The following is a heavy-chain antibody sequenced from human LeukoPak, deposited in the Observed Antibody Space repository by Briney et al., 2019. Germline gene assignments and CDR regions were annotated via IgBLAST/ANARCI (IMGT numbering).Heavy chain of an antibody. V-gene: IGHV4-59*05. D-gene: IGHD1-1*01. J-gene: IGHJ6*03. CDR1: GGSISSCY. Sequence: SETLSLTCNVSGGSISSCYWSWIRQPPGKGLEWIGSIYYSGSTHDNPSLKSRVTISVDTSKNQFSLKLSSVTAADTAVYYCARQLNPHKLPSLRVYYMDVWGKGTTVTISS. CDR2: IYYSGST. CDR3: ARQLNPHKLPSLRVYYMDV.